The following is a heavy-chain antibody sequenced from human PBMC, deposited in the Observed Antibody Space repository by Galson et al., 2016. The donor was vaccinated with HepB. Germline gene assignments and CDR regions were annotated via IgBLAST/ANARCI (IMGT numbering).Heavy chain of an antibody. CDR2: ICHCCDT. V-gene: IGHV4-39*01. CDR1: GASMTTMYDC. CDR3: TRHMTTEDTCNV. J-gene: IGHJ1*01. D-gene: IGHD2-15*01. Sequence: ETLSLTCTVSGASMTTMYDCWDWVRQPPGQGPEWIWSICHCCDTYYNPSLKGRIVISLDRSKNHFSLRVMSVTAADAAVYHCTRHMTTEDTCNVWGQGTRVTVSS.